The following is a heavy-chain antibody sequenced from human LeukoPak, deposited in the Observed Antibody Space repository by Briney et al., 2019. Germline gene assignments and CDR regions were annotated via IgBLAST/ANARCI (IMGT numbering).Heavy chain of an antibody. D-gene: IGHD6-6*01. V-gene: IGHV4-31*03. CDR1: GGSSSGGYY. CDR2: IYYSGST. Sequence: SETLSLTCTVSGGSSSGGYYWSWIRQHPGKGLEWIGYIYYSGSTYYNPSLKSRVTISVDTSKNQFSLKLSSVTAADTAVYYCATSIAAPYYFDYWGQGTLVTVSS. CDR3: ATSIAAPYYFDY. J-gene: IGHJ4*02.